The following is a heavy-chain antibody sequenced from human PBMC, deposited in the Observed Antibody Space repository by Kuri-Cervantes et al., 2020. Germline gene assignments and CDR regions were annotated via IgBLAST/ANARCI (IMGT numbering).Heavy chain of an antibody. Sequence: LSLTCTVSGGSISSSSYYWGWIRQAPGKGLEWISYISDSSTTRYYADSVKGRFTISRDSAKNSLYLQMNSLRADDTAIYYCASHKRKFDYWGQGTLVTVSS. V-gene: IGHV3-11*04. CDR1: GGSISSSSYY. CDR3: ASHKRKFDY. J-gene: IGHJ4*02. CDR2: ISDSSTTR.